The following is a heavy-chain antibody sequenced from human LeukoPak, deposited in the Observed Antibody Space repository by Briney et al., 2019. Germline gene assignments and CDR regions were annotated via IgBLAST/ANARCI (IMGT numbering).Heavy chain of an antibody. CDR2: IIPIFGTA. D-gene: IGHD2-15*01. Sequence: ASVKVSCKASGYTFTSYYMHWVRQAPGQGLEWMGGIIPIFGTANYAQKFQGRVTMTEDTSTDTAYMELSSLRSEDTAVYYCATRYCSGGSCPNYYYYYINVWGKGTTVTISS. J-gene: IGHJ6*03. CDR1: GYTFTSYY. CDR3: ATRYCSGGSCPNYYYYYINV. V-gene: IGHV1-69*06.